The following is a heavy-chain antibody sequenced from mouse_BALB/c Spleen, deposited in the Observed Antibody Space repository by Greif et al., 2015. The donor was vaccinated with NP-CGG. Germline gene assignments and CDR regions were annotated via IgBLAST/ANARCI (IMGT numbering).Heavy chain of an antibody. J-gene: IGHJ4*01. CDR2: ISSGGSYT. Sequence: DVMLVESGGGLVKPGGSLKLSCAASGFTFSSYTMSWVRQTPEKRLEWVATISSGGSYTYYPDSVKGRFTISRDNAKNALYLQMSSLKSEDTAMYYCTRDGGYDVDYAMDCWGQGTSVTVSS. V-gene: IGHV5-6-4*01. D-gene: IGHD2-2*01. CDR3: TRDGGYDVDYAMDC. CDR1: GFTFSSYT.